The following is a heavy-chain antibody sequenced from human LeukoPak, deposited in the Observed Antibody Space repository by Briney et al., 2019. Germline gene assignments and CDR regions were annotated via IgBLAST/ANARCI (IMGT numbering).Heavy chain of an antibody. CDR1: GFTFSSYA. D-gene: IGHD1-7*01. J-gene: IGHJ4*02. Sequence: GGPLRLSCAASGFTFSSYAMHWLRQSPGKGLEYVSAISSNGGSTYYANSVKGRFTISRDNSKNTLYLQMGSRRAEDMAVYYCARVRNWNYVVPPDYWGQGTLVTVSS. CDR3: ARVRNWNYVVPPDY. CDR2: ISSNGGST. V-gene: IGHV3-64*01.